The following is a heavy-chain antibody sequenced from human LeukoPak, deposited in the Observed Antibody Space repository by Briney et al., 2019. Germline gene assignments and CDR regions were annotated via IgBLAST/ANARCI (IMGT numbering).Heavy chain of an antibody. CDR2: ISGSGGST. CDR1: GFTFSSYA. V-gene: IGHV3-23*01. D-gene: IGHD2-15*01. Sequence: GGSLRLSCAASGFTFSSYAMSWVRQAPGKGLEWVSAISGSGGSTYYADSVKGRFTISRDNSKNTLYLQMNSLRAEDTAVYYCAKESDVVVVAVTFYYFDYWAREPWSPSPQ. J-gene: IGHJ4*02. CDR3: AKESDVVVVAVTFYYFDY.